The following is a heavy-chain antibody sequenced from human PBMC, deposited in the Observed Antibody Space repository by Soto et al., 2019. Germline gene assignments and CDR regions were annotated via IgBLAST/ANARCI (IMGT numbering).Heavy chain of an antibody. J-gene: IGHJ5*02. CDR2: ISSSSATI. CDR3: ARDKGGTVAGFNWFDP. Sequence: ELLLQESGGALVQPGGSLRLSCVASGFKFSMFGMNWVRQAPGKGLEWIAYISSSSATIMYGGSVEGRFTVSRVNAENSLFLQMKSLRDEDTAVYYCARDKGGTVAGFNWFDPGGHGTLVTVST. V-gene: IGHV3-48*02. CDR1: GFKFSMFG. D-gene: IGHD6-19*01.